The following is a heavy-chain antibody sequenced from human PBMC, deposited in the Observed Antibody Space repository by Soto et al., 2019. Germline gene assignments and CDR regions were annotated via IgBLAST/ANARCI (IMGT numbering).Heavy chain of an antibody. V-gene: IGHV4-59*01. CDR1: GGSISSYY. D-gene: IGHD5-12*01. CDR2: IYYSGST. J-gene: IGHJ3*02. CDR3: AALSRDGYNGAFDI. Sequence: SETLSLTCTVSGGSISSYYWSWIRQPPGKGLEWIGYIYYSGSTNYNPSLKSRVTISVDTSKNQFSLKLSSVTAADTAVYYCAALSRDGYNGAFDIWGQGTMVTVSS.